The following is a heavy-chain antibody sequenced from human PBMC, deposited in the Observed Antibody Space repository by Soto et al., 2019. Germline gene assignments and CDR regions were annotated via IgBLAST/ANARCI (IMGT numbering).Heavy chain of an antibody. J-gene: IGHJ6*02. V-gene: IGHV3-48*03. D-gene: IGHD2-8*01. CDR1: GFTFSSYE. Sequence: GGSMRLSCAASGFTFSSYEMNWVRQAPGKGLEWVSYISSSGSTIYYADSVKGRFTISRDNAKNSLYLQMNSLRAEDTAVYYCARERASINGVFSSRWQKEKFFYGRDVWRHGTTVTVSS. CDR3: ARERASINGVFSSRWQKEKFFYGRDV. CDR2: ISSSGSTI.